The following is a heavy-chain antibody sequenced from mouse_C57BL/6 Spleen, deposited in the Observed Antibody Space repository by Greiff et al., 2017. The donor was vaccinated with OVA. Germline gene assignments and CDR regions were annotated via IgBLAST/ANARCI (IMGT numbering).Heavy chain of an antibody. Sequence: QVTLKESGPGILQSSQTLSLTCSFSGFSLSTSGMGVSWIRQPSGKGLEWLAHIYWDDDKRYNPSLKSRPTISKATSRNQVFLKITSVDTADTATYYGARRAYGLYYAMDYWGQGTSVTVSS. J-gene: IGHJ4*01. V-gene: IGHV8-12*01. CDR1: GFSLSTSGMG. CDR2: IYWDDDK. CDR3: ARRAYGLYYAMDY. D-gene: IGHD2-10*02.